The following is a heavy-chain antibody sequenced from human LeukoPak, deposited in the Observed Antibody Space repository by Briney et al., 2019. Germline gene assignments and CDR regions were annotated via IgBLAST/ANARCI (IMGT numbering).Heavy chain of an antibody. D-gene: IGHD3-22*01. CDR1: GGSINNGGYY. J-gene: IGHJ4*02. CDR2: IYYSGSS. CDR3: ARDPYYYDSSAFYPFDY. V-gene: IGHV4-31*03. Sequence: SETLSLTCTVSGGSINNGGYYWSWIRQHPGKGLEWIGYIYYSGSSYYNPSLRSRVTISVDTSKNHFSLKLSSVTAADTAVYYCARDPYYYDSSAFYPFDYWGQGTLVTVSS.